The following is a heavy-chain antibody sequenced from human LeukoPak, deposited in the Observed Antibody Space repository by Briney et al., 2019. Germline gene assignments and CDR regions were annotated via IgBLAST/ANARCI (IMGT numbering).Heavy chain of an antibody. CDR1: GGTFSSYA. CDR3: ARLGYCSSTSCSDP. D-gene: IGHD2-2*01. Sequence: SVKVSCKASGGTFSSYAISGVRQAPGQGLEWMGGIIPIFGTANYAQKFQGRVTITADESTSTAYMELSSLRSEDTAVYYCARLGYCSSTSCSDPWGQGTLVTVSS. J-gene: IGHJ5*02. V-gene: IGHV1-69*13. CDR2: IIPIFGTA.